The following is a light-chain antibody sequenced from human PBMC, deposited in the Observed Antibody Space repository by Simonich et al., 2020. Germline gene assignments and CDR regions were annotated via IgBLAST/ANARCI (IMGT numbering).Light chain of an antibody. CDR1: QSVLYNTNHKNY. V-gene: IGKV4-1*01. J-gene: IGKJ2*01. Sequence: DIVMTQSPDCLAVSLGERATINCKSSQSVLYNTNHKNYLAWYQQKPGQPPKLLIYWASTRESGVPDRFSGRGSWTDFALTISSLQAEDVAGYYCQQYYSTPYTFGQGTKLEIK. CDR2: WAS. CDR3: QQYYSTPYT.